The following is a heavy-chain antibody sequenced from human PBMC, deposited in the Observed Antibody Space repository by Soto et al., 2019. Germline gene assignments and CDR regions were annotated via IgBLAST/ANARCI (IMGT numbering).Heavy chain of an antibody. V-gene: IGHV1-8*01. CDR1: GYTFTSYD. CDR2: MNPNSGNT. Sequence: ASVKVSCKASGYTFTSYDINWVRQATGQGLEWMGWMNPNSGNTGYAQKFQGRVTMTRNTSISTAYMELSSLRSEDTAVYYCATSRGSGYYDSSGYYYIDRCPGYWGQGTLVTVSS. J-gene: IGHJ4*02. CDR3: ATSRGSGYYDSSGYYYIDRCPGY. D-gene: IGHD3-22*01.